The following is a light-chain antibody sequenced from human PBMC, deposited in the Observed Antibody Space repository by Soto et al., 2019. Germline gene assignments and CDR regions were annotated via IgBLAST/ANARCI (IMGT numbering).Light chain of an antibody. CDR3: QQFGSSPGFT. Sequence: EIVLTQSPGTLSLSPGARATLSCRASQNINSRYLAWYQQKPGQAPRLLIYGTSSRATGIPDRFSGSGSGTDFTLTISRLEPEDFAVYYCQQFGSSPGFTFGPGTKVDIK. CDR1: QNINSRY. V-gene: IGKV3-20*01. J-gene: IGKJ3*01. CDR2: GTS.